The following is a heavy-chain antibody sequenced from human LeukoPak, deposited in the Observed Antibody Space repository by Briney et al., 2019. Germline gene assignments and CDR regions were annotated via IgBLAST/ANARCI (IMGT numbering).Heavy chain of an antibody. CDR1: GYTFTNYG. D-gene: IGHD6-6*01. V-gene: IGHV1-18*01. CDR2: ISAYNGNT. Sequence: ASVKVSCKAPGYTFTNYGINWVRQAPGQGLEWMGWISAYNGNTNYAQKVQGRVTMATDTSTSTAYVELRSLRSDDTAVYYCARGPSSVATRQDYWGQGTLVTVSS. CDR3: ARGPSSVATRQDY. J-gene: IGHJ4*02.